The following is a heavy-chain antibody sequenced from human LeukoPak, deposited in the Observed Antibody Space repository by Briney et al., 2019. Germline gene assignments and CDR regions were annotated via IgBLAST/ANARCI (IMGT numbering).Heavy chain of an antibody. Sequence: GASVEVSCKVSGYTLTELSMHWVRQAPGKGLVWMGGFDPEDGETIYAQKFQGRVTMTEDTSTDTAYMELSSLRSEDTAVYYCATPYYDYVWGSYYFDYWGQGTLVTVSS. CDR3: ATPYYDYVWGSYYFDY. J-gene: IGHJ4*02. CDR1: GYTLTELS. CDR2: FDPEDGET. V-gene: IGHV1-24*01. D-gene: IGHD3-16*01.